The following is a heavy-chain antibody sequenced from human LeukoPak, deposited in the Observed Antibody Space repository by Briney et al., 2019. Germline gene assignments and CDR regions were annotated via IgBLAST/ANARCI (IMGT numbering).Heavy chain of an antibody. Sequence: GGSLRLSCAASGFTFSSYWMHWVRQAPGKGLVWVSRINSDGSSTSYADSVKGRFTISRDNAKNTLYLQMNDLRAEDTAVYYCAREGPALNYMDVWGKGTRSPSP. J-gene: IGHJ6*03. CDR1: GFTFSSYW. CDR3: AREGPALNYMDV. V-gene: IGHV3-74*01. D-gene: IGHD2-2*01. CDR2: INSDGSST.